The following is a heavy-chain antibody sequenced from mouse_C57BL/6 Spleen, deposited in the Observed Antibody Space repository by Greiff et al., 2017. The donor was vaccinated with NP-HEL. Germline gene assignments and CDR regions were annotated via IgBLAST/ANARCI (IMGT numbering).Heavy chain of an antibody. V-gene: IGHV1-43*01. CDR1: GYSFTGYY. J-gene: IGHJ4*01. CDR3: ARSVYDGYYDAMDY. Sequence: EVQLQQSGPELVKPGASVKISCKASGYSFTGYYMHWVKQSSEKSLEWIGEINPSTGGTSYNQKFKGKATLTVDKSSSTAYMQLKSLTSEDSAVYYCARSVYDGYYDAMDYWGQGTSVTVSS. CDR2: INPSTGGT. D-gene: IGHD2-3*01.